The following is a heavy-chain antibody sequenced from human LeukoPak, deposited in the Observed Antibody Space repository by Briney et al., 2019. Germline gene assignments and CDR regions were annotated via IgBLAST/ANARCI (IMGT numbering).Heavy chain of an antibody. CDR1: GGTFSSYA. CDR2: IIPIFGTA. J-gene: IGHJ6*03. CDR3: ARESGTLELYGSSSDPYYYYYYMDV. V-gene: IGHV1-69*05. D-gene: IGHD6-6*01. Sequence: SVKVSCKASGGTFSSYAISWVRQAPGQGLEWMGGIIPIFGTANYAQKFQGRVTITTDESTSTAYMELSSLRSEDTAVYYCARESGTLELYGSSSDPYYYYYYMDVWGKGTTVTVSS.